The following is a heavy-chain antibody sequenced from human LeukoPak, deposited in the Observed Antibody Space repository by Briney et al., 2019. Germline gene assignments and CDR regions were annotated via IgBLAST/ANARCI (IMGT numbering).Heavy chain of an antibody. Sequence: PSQTLSLTCTVSGGSISSGGYYWSWIRQHPGKGLEWIGYIYYSGSTYYNPSLKSRVTISVDTSKNQFSLKLSSVTAADTAVYYCASLIVVLPAAISFVGWFDPWGQGTLVTVSS. V-gene: IGHV4-31*03. D-gene: IGHD2-2*02. CDR1: GGSISSGGYY. J-gene: IGHJ5*02. CDR3: ASLIVVLPAAISFVGWFDP. CDR2: IYYSGST.